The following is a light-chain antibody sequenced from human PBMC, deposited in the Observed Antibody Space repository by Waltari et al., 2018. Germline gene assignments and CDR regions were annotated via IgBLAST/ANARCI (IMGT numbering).Light chain of an antibody. CDR3: QSYDSSLGGSGV. Sequence: QSVLTQPPSVSGAPGQRVTLPCNGRSSTIGAGYVVPWYQPLPGTAPKVLMYRNNNRPSGVPDRFSGSKSGTSASLAITGRQAEDEADYFCQSYDSSLGGSGVFGGGTRLTVL. CDR1: SSTIGAGYV. CDR2: RNN. J-gene: IGLJ3*02. V-gene: IGLV1-40*01.